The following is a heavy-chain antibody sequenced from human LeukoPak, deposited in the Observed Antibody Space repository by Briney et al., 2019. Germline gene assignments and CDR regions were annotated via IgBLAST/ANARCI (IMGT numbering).Heavy chain of an antibody. CDR2: VRYTGTP. D-gene: IGHD2-15*01. V-gene: IGHV4-59*08. CDR3: ARHVAPDMDYFDY. Sequence: KTSETLSLTCTVSSGSISGYYWTWIRQSPGQRPEWLAYVRYTGTPNYNPSLKSRLTISVDTSKNQFSLTLTSVTAADTAVYYCARHVAPDMDYFDYWGPGTLVTVSP. J-gene: IGHJ4*02. CDR1: SGSISGYY.